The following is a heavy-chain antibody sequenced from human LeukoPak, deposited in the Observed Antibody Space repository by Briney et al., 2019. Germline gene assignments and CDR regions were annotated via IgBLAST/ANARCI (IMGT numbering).Heavy chain of an antibody. CDR1: GGSISSTSYY. CDR3: ARLWGFDY. Sequence: PSETLSLTCTVSGGSISSTSYYWGWIRRPPGKGLEWIGNIYYSGTTYYNPSLKSRVTISVDTSKNQFSLKVSSVTAADTAVYYCARLWGFDYWGQGTLVTVSS. V-gene: IGHV4-39*01. J-gene: IGHJ4*02. D-gene: IGHD3-16*01. CDR2: IYYSGTT.